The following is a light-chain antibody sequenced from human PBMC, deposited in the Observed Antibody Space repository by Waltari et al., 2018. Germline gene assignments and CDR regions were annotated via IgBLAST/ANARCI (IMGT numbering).Light chain of an antibody. CDR2: YKSDSRN. V-gene: IGLV5-45*01. CDR1: SGINVGTYH. Sequence: QAVLSQPPSLSASPGASASLTCTLPSGINVGTYHTYWYQQKPGGYPKYLLRYKSDSRNQQGSGVPRRVSGSKDVSANAGILFISGLQSEDEADYYCMIWHISAWLFGGGTKLTV. CDR3: MIWHISAWL. J-gene: IGLJ3*02.